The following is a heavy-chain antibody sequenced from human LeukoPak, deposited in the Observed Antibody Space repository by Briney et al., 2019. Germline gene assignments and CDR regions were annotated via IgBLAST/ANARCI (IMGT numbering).Heavy chain of an antibody. J-gene: IGHJ5*02. CDR2: INPNSGGT. V-gene: IGHV1-2*02. Sequence: ASVKVSCKASGYTFTGYYMHWVRQAPGQGLEWMGWINPNSGGTNYAQKFQGRVTITRNTSISTAYMELSSLRSEDTAVYYCARRVVVVVAATNWFDPWGQGTLVTVSS. CDR1: GYTFTGYY. CDR3: ARRVVVVVAATNWFDP. D-gene: IGHD2-15*01.